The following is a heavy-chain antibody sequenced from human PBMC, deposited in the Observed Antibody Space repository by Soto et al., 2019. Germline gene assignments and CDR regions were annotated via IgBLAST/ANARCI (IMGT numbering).Heavy chain of an antibody. J-gene: IGHJ4*02. CDR1: GYTFTTYA. CDR3: ARDRGGGGDYAPYDY. D-gene: IGHD4-17*01. Sequence: SVKVSCKDSGYTFTTYARTWVRQAPGQGLEWMGWITVYNGNTNYAQKLQGRVTLTTDTSTSTAYMELRSLRSDDTAVYYCARDRGGGGDYAPYDYWGQGTQVTVSS. V-gene: IGHV1-18*01. CDR2: ITVYNGNT.